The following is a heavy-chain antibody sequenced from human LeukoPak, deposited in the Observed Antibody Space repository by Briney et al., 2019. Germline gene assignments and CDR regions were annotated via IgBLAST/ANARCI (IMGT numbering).Heavy chain of an antibody. Sequence: GGSLILSCAASGFNFINTWMHWVRQAPGKGLVWVARIKNDGSGIIYADSVKGRFTMSRDNARNTLYVERKSMRAEDTAVYYCVRGCNRASCPYYFDSWAQGTLVTVSS. V-gene: IGHV3-74*01. CDR2: IKNDGSGI. CDR1: GFNFINTW. CDR3: VRGCNRASCPYYFDS. J-gene: IGHJ4*02. D-gene: IGHD2/OR15-2a*01.